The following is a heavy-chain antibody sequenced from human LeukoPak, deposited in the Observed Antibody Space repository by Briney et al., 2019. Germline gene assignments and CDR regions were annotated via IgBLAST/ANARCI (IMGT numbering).Heavy chain of an antibody. Sequence: PSQTLSLTCTVSGGSISSGSYYWSWIRQPAGKGLEWIGRIYTSGSTNYNPSLKSRVTISVDTSKNQFSLKLSSVTAADTAVYYCARLWPANGVVAATLLPYWGQGTLVTVSS. V-gene: IGHV4-61*02. D-gene: IGHD2-15*01. CDR1: GGSISSGSYY. J-gene: IGHJ4*02. CDR3: ARLWPANGVVAATLLPY. CDR2: IYTSGST.